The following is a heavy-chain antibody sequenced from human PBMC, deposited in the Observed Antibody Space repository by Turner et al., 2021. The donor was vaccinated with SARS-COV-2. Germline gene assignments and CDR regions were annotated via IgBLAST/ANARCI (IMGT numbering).Heavy chain of an antibody. J-gene: IGHJ6*02. V-gene: IGHV3-7*01. Sequence: EVQLVESGGGLVQPGGSLRLSCAASGFTFSSYWMSWVRQAPGKGLEWVANIKEDGSEKYYVDSVKGRFTISRDNAKNSLYLQMNSLRAEDTAVYYCAREDDFWSGYHHYGMDVWGQGTTVTVSS. CDR3: AREDDFWSGYHHYGMDV. D-gene: IGHD3-3*01. CDR1: GFTFSSYW. CDR2: IKEDGSEK.